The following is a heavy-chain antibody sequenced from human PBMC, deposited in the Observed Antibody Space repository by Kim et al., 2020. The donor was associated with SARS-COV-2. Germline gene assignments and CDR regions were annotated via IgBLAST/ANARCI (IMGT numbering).Heavy chain of an antibody. CDR3: ARERAYCSSTSCRAWFDP. Sequence: SETLSLTCTVSGGSISSYYWSWIRQPPGKGLEWIGYIYYSGSTNYNPSLKSRVTISVDTSKNQFSLKLSSVTAADTAVYYCARERAYCSSTSCRAWFDPWGQGTLVTVSS. J-gene: IGHJ5*02. V-gene: IGHV4-59*01. CDR1: GGSISSYY. CDR2: IYYSGST. D-gene: IGHD2-2*01.